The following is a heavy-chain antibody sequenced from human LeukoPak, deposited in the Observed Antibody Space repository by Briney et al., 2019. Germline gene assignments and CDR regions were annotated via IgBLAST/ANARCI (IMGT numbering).Heavy chain of an antibody. CDR1: GFTFSSYA. D-gene: IGHD3-10*01. CDR3: AKEQGWFGECSTY. V-gene: IGHV3-23*01. J-gene: IGHJ4*02. CDR2: IGGNGGST. Sequence: PGGSLRLSCAASGFTFSSYAMSWVRQAPGKGLGWVSAIGGNGGSTYYAESVKGRFTISRDNSKNTLYLQMDSLRADDTALYYCAKEQGWFGECSTYWGQGTLVTVSS.